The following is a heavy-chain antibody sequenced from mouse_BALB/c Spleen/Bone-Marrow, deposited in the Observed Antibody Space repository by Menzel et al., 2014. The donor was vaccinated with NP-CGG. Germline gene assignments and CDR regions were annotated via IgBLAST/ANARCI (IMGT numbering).Heavy chain of an antibody. CDR2: ISSGSSTI. CDR3: ARSGYGDYYAMDY. J-gene: IGHJ4*01. D-gene: IGHD2-10*02. Sequence: EVQLVESGGGLVQPGGSRKLSCAASGFTFSSFGIHWARQAPEKGLEWVAYISSGSSTIYYADTVKGRFTISRDNPKNTLFLQMTSLRSEDTAMYYCARSGYGDYYAMDYWGQGTSVTVSS. V-gene: IGHV5-17*02. CDR1: GFTFSSFG.